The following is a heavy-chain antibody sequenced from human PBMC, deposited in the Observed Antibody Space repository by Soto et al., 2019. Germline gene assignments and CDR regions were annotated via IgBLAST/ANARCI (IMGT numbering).Heavy chain of an antibody. CDR3: AGHSLDTWFDL. CDR1: GGSISSYY. Sequence: QVQLQESGPGLVKPSETLSLNCTVSGGSISSYYWSWIRQPPGQGLEWIGYIYYSGSTNYNPSLKSRVTISVDRSKNQCSLKLGSVTAADTAVYYCAGHSLDTWFDLWGRGTLVTVSS. J-gene: IGHJ2*01. CDR2: IYYSGST. D-gene: IGHD3-16*01. V-gene: IGHV4-59*08.